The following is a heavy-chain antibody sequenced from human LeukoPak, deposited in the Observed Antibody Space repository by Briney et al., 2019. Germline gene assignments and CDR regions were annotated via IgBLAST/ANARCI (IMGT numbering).Heavy chain of an antibody. Sequence: GGSLRLSCAASGLTISSYSTNWVRQAPGKGLQWVSYISSSSSTIYYADSVKGRFTISRDNAKNSLYLQMNSLRAEDTAVYYCARDLSGVTGYTYGRGIDYWGQGTLVTVSS. CDR3: ARDLSGVTGYTYGRGIDY. CDR2: ISSSSSTI. CDR1: GLTISSYS. J-gene: IGHJ4*02. D-gene: IGHD5-18*01. V-gene: IGHV3-48*01.